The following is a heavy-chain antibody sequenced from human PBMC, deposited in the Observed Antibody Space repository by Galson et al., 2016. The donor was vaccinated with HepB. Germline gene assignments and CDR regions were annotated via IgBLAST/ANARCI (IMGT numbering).Heavy chain of an antibody. Sequence: SLRLSCAASGFTVSNNYMRWVRQAPGKGLEWVSLIYSGGSTYYADSVKGRLTISRDSSKNTLYLQMNSLRAEDTAVYYCARNRHCSGGSCYGARGQGTLVIVSS. CDR2: IYSGGST. J-gene: IGHJ4*02. CDR1: GFTVSNNY. D-gene: IGHD2-15*01. V-gene: IGHV3-66*01. CDR3: ARNRHCSGGSCYGA.